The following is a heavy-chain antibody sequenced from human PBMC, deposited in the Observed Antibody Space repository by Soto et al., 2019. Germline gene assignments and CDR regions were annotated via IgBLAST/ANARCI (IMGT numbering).Heavy chain of an antibody. CDR1: GFNFGIYS. Sequence: EVRLVDSGGGLVQPGGSLTLSCAASGFNFGIYSMNWVRQAPGKGLEWVAYISGNSNAIYYTESVKGRFTISRDNAKNSLYLQMSSLRDEDTAVYYCARIFPSDFDYWGQGTLVTVSS. J-gene: IGHJ4*02. CDR2: ISGNSNAI. D-gene: IGHD3-3*01. V-gene: IGHV3-48*02. CDR3: ARIFPSDFDY.